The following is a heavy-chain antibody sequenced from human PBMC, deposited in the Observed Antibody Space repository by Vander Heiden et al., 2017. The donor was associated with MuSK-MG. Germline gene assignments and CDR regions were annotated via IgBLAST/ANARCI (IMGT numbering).Heavy chain of an antibody. Sequence: QVQLQASGPGLVKPSEPLSLTCTVSGGSISSYYWSWIRQPAGKGLEWIGRIYTSGSTNYNPSLKSRVTMSVDTSKNQFSLKLSSVTAADTAVYYCARDCSSTSCYVGSYYYYYYMDVWGKGTTVTVSS. V-gene: IGHV4-4*07. CDR1: GGSISSYY. D-gene: IGHD2-2*01. J-gene: IGHJ6*03. CDR3: ARDCSSTSCYVGSYYYYYYMDV. CDR2: IYTSGST.